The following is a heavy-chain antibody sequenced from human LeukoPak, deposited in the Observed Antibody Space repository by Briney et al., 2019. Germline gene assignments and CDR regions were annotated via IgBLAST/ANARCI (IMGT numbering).Heavy chain of an antibody. D-gene: IGHD1-7*01. CDR3: ARDPTGTTNY. Sequence: PSETLSLTCTVSGGSISGYYWSWIRQPAGRGLEWIGRIYTSGGTNYNPSLKGRVTMSVDTSKNQFSLKLISVTAADTAVYYCARDPTGTTNYWGQGSLVTVSS. V-gene: IGHV4-4*07. CDR2: IYTSGGT. J-gene: IGHJ4*02. CDR1: GGSISGYY.